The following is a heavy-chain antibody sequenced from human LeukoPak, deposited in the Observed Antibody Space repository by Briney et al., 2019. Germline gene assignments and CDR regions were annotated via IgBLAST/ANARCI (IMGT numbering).Heavy chain of an antibody. J-gene: IGHJ4*02. V-gene: IGHV3-74*01. Sequence: GGSLRLSCEASGFTFSSYWMHWVRQVPGKGLVRVSRINSDGSSTSYADSVKGRFTISRDNAKNTLYLQMNSLRAEDTAVYYCAELTSMVEQYWGQGTLVTVSS. CDR3: AELTSMVEQY. D-gene: IGHD3-10*01. CDR2: INSDGSST. CDR1: GFTFSSYW.